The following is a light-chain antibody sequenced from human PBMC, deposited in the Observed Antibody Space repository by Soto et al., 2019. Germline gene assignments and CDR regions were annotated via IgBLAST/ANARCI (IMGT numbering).Light chain of an antibody. CDR2: EIS. CDR3: SSYTTSSTWL. J-gene: IGLJ3*02. V-gene: IGLV2-14*01. CDR1: SSDIGGYNY. Sequence: QSVLTQPASVSGSPGQSITISCTGTSSDIGGYNYVSWYQHHPGKAPKLLIYEISNRPSGVSNRFSGSKSGNTASLTISGLQAEDEADYYCSSYTTSSTWLFGGGTKVTVL.